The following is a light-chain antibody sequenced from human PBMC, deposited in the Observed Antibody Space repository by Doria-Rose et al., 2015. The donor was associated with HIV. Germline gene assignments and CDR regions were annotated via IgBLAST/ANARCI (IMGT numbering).Light chain of an antibody. CDR3: QQYDSLPLT. V-gene: IGKV1-33*01. Sequence: DIQLTPSQSSLSWSVGDRVTLTCQASQDISNYLNWYQQKPGKAPKLLIYGASNLETGVPSRFSGSGSGTDFTFTISSLQPEDIATYYCQQYDSLPLTFGGGTKVEIK. J-gene: IGKJ4*01. CDR2: GAS. CDR1: QDISNY.